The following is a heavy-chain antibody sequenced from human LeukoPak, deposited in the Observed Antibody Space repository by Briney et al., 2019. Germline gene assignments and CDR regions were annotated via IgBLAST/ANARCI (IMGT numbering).Heavy chain of an antibody. CDR1: GFTFDDYA. D-gene: IGHD6-13*01. Sequence: PGRSLRLSCAASGFTFDDYAMHWVRQAPGKGPEWVSGISWNSGSIGYADSVKGRFTISRDNAKNSLYLQMNSLRAEDMALYYCAKGGGSSWYEGSWFDPWGQGTLVTVSS. V-gene: IGHV3-9*03. CDR2: ISWNSGSI. CDR3: AKGGGSSWYEGSWFDP. J-gene: IGHJ5*02.